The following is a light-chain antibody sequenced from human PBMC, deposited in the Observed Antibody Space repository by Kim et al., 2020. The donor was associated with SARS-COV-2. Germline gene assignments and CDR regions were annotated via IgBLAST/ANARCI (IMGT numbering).Light chain of an antibody. CDR2: DVN. CDR1: SSDVGGYNY. Sequence: GQSCTNSCTGTSSDVGGYNYVSWYQQLPAKAPKLMIYDVNNRPSGVSTRFSGSKSGNTASLTISGLQAADEADYYCCSYTSSSSYLFGTGTKVTVL. J-gene: IGLJ1*01. V-gene: IGLV2-14*03. CDR3: CSYTSSSSYL.